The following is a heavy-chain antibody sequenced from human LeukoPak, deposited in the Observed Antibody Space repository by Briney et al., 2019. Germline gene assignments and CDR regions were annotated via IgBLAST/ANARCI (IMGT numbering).Heavy chain of an antibody. CDR1: GYTFTGYY. CDR3: ARESSSDSNAFDI. D-gene: IGHD6-19*01. CDR2: INPNSGGT. J-gene: IGHJ3*02. Sequence: ASVKVSCKASGYTFTGYYMHWVRQAPGQGLEWMGWINPNSGGTNYAQKFQGRVTMTRDTSISTAYMALSRLRSDDTAVYYCARESSSDSNAFDIWGQGTMVTVSS. V-gene: IGHV1-2*02.